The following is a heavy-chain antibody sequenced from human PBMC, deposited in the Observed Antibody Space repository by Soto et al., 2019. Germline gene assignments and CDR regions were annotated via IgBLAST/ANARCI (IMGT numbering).Heavy chain of an antibody. CDR1: GFTFRQFA. D-gene: IGHD3-10*01. Sequence: VQLAESGGGLVQPGGSLRLSCAATGFTFRQFAMSWVRQAPGKGLEWVSLVTGSGGSTFHAASVKGRFIMSRDNAKDTMYLQMNSLRAEDTAVYYCARAREFSGSGFDYWGQGTLVTVSS. CDR2: VTGSGGST. CDR3: ARAREFSGSGFDY. V-gene: IGHV3-23*04. J-gene: IGHJ4*02.